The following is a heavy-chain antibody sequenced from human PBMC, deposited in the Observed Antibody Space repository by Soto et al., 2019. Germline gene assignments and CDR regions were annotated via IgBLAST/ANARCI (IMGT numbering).Heavy chain of an antibody. Sequence: QVQLVESGGGVVQPGRSLRLSCAASGFTFSSYAIHWVRQAPGKGLEWVAVISYDGSNKYYADSVKGRFTISRDNSKNTLYLQMNSLRADDTAVYYCARDVGYYDSSGYYGFAFDIWGQGTMVTVSS. V-gene: IGHV3-30-3*01. J-gene: IGHJ3*02. CDR3: ARDVGYYDSSGYYGFAFDI. CDR2: ISYDGSNK. D-gene: IGHD3-22*01. CDR1: GFTFSSYA.